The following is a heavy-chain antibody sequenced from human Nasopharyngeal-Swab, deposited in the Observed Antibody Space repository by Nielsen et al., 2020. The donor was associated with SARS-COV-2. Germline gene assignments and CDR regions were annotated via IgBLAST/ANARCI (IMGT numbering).Heavy chain of an antibody. CDR1: GFTFSDYY. D-gene: IGHD3-3*01. Sequence: GESLKISCAASGFTFSDYYMSWIRQAPGKGLEWVSYISSSSSYTNYADSVKGRFTISRDNAKNSLYLQMNSLRAEDTAVYYCARDRLRQGYDFWSGYYPDAFDIWGQGTMVTVS. V-gene: IGHV3-11*06. CDR2: ISSSSSYT. J-gene: IGHJ3*02. CDR3: ARDRLRQGYDFWSGYYPDAFDI.